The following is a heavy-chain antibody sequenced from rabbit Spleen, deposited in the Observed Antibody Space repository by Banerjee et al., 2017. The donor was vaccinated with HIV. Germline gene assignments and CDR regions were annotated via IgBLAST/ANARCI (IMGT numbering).Heavy chain of an antibody. CDR2: IYTGSSGST. D-gene: IGHD6-1*01. CDR1: GFSFSSSYW. Sequence: QSLEESGGDLVKPGASLTLTCTASGFSFSSSYWICWVRQAPGKGLEWIACIYTGSSGSTYYASWAKGRFTISKTSSTTVTLQMTSLTAADTATFFCARDPYSGINGNGYGFDLWGQGTLVTVS. V-gene: IGHV1S40*01. CDR3: ARDPYSGINGNGYGFDL. J-gene: IGHJ4*01.